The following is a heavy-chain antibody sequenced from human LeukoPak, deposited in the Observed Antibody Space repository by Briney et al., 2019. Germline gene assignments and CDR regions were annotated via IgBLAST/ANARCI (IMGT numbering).Heavy chain of an antibody. CDR2: IYYSGST. CDR1: GYSISSGYY. CDR3: ARRLAGTEDY. D-gene: IGHD6-13*01. V-gene: IGHV4-38-2*01. Sequence: SETLSLTCAVSGYSISSGYYWGWIRQPPGKGLEWIGSIYYSGSTYYNPSLKSRVTISVDTSKNQFSLKLSSVTAADTAVYYCARRLAGTEDYWGQGTLVTVSS. J-gene: IGHJ4*02.